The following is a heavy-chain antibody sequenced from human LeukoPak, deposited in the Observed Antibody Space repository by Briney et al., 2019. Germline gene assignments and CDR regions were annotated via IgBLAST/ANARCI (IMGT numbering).Heavy chain of an antibody. CDR1: GGTFSSYA. D-gene: IGHD1-26*01. J-gene: IGHJ4*02. CDR2: IIPIFGTA. V-gene: IGHV1-69*06. CDR3: AIRYSGSYNDY. Sequence: SVKVSCKASGGTFSSYAISWVRQAPGQGLEWMGGIIPIFGTANYAQKFQGRVTITADKSICTAYLQWSSLKASDTAMYYCAIRYSGSYNDYWGQGTLVTVSS.